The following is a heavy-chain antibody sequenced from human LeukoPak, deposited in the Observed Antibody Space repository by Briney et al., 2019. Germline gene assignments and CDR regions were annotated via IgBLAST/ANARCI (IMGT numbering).Heavy chain of an antibody. Sequence: PGGSLRLSCAASGFPFSDYWMDWVRQAPGKGMEWVANIKQDGSEKYYADSVKGRFTISRDNAKNSLYLQMNSLRAEDTAVYYCSRSLDYWGQGVLVTVSS. J-gene: IGHJ4*02. CDR2: IKQDGSEK. CDR3: SRSLDY. CDR1: GFPFSDYW. V-gene: IGHV3-7*01.